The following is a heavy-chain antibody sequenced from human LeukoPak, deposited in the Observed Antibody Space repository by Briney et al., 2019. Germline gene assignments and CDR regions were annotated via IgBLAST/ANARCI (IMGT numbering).Heavy chain of an antibody. D-gene: IGHD5-24*01. Sequence: ASVKVSCETSGYTFTAYYINWVRQAPGQGLEWLGWINPSSGDTNYAQNFQGRVTMTGDTSINTAYMELSSLTSDDTAVYYCASAQMKLATIGWGQGTLVTVSS. V-gene: IGHV1-2*02. J-gene: IGHJ4*02. CDR2: INPSSGDT. CDR1: GYTFTAYY. CDR3: ASAQMKLATIG.